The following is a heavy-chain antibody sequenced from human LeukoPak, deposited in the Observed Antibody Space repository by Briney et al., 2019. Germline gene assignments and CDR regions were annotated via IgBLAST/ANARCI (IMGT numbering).Heavy chain of an antibody. D-gene: IGHD3-22*01. J-gene: IGHJ4*02. V-gene: IGHV1-18*01. CDR2: ISAYNGNT. CDR3: ARDFGYDSSGYYSD. CDR1: GYTFTSYG. Sequence: ASVKVSCKASGYTFTSYGISWVRQAPGQGLEWMGWISAYNGNTNYAQKLQGRVTMTTDTSTSTAYMELRSLRSDDTAVYYCARDFGYDSSGYYSDWGQGTLVTVSS.